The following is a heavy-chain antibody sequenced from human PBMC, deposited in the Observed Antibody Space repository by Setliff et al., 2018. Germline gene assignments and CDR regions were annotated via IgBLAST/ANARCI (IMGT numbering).Heavy chain of an antibody. J-gene: IGHJ4*02. Sequence: PGGSLRLSCAASGFTFSSYGMHWVRQSPGKGLEWVAVIWYDGSNEYYADSVKGRFTISRDNSKNTLYLQMNRLRVEDTAVYYCARDVKALYYNFWSGQLDYWGQGALVTVSS. CDR2: IWYDGSNE. CDR3: ARDVKALYYNFWSGQLDY. D-gene: IGHD3-3*01. CDR1: GFTFSSYG. V-gene: IGHV3-33*01.